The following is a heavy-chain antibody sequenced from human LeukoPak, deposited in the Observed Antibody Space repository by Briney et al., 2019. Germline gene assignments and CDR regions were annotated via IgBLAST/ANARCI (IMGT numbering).Heavy chain of an antibody. CDR3: ARDIQLST. CDR1: GFTFSGSA. J-gene: IGHJ3*01. Sequence: GGSLRLSCAASGFTFSGSAMSWVRQAPGEGLEWVSLISYTGANTYYTDSLRGRFTISRDNSKDTLFLQMNSLRAEDTAIYYCARDIQLSTWGLGTMVTVSS. V-gene: IGHV3-23*01. CDR2: ISYTGANT. D-gene: IGHD5-24*01.